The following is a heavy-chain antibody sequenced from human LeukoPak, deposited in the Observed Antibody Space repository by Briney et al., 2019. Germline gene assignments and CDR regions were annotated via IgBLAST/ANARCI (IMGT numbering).Heavy chain of an antibody. J-gene: IGHJ4*02. CDR1: GLTFSSYW. CDR2: INSAGYST. V-gene: IGHV3-74*03. CDR3: TRAVGGSTTLDGFDY. Sequence: GGSLRLSCAASGLTFSSYWMHWVRQAPGKGLVWVSRINSAGYSTTYADSVKGRFTISRDNAKNTLYLQMNSLRADDTAVYYCTRAVGGSTTLDGFDYWGQGTLVTVSS. D-gene: IGHD2-2*01.